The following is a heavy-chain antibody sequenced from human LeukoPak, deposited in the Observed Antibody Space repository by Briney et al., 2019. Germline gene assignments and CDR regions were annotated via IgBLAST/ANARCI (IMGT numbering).Heavy chain of an antibody. CDR3: ARGRRILGGPENAGDFFDY. CDR1: GYTFTTYP. CDR2: ITTYNGDT. Sequence: GASVKVSCETSGYTFTTYPINWVRQAPGQGLEWMGWITTYNGDTNYAQNLQGRVTMTADTSTSTAYMELRSLRSDDTAVYYCARGRRILGGPENAGDFFDYWGQGSLVTVSS. V-gene: IGHV1-18*01. D-gene: IGHD3-16*01. J-gene: IGHJ4*01.